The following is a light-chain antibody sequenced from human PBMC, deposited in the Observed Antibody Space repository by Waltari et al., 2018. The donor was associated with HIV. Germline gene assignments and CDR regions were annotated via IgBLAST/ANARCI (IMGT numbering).Light chain of an antibody. CDR2: KAS. V-gene: IGKV1-5*03. CDR3: QRYNSDSI. J-gene: IGKJ2*01. CDR1: QSISSW. Sequence: DIQMTQSPSTLSASVGDRVTITCRASQSISSWLAWYQQQPGKAPKLLIYKASTLQNGVPSRFSGSGSGTDFDLTISSLQPDDFATYDCQRYNSDSIFGQGTKLEIK.